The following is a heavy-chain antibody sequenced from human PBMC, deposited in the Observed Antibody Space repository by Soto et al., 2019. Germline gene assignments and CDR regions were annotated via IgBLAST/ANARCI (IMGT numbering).Heavy chain of an antibody. J-gene: IGHJ4*02. CDR2: IYTSGST. CDR1: GDSMTKYY. CDR3: ARTVGAAYYFDF. V-gene: IGHV4-4*07. D-gene: IGHD1-26*01. Sequence: PSETLSLTCTVSGDSMTKYYWSWIRQPAGKGLEWIGRIYTSGSTNYNPSLKSRVTMSIDTSNKHFSLGLKSVTAADTAVYYCARTVGAAYYFDFWGQGALVTVSA.